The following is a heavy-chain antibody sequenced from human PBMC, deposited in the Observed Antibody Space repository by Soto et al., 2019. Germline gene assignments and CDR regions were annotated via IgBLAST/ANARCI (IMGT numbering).Heavy chain of an antibody. J-gene: IGHJ6*04. CDR1: GFAVSSNY. Sequence: EVQLVESGGDLVQPGGSLRLSCAASGFAVSSNYMTWVRQAPGKGLEWVSVIHSGGDTHYADSVRGRFTISRDNSKSKLDLQRNSLRAEDTAVYYCARSRTGTTYGGMDVWGKGTTVTVSS. CDR2: IHSGGDT. D-gene: IGHD1-7*01. V-gene: IGHV3-66*01. CDR3: ARSRTGTTYGGMDV.